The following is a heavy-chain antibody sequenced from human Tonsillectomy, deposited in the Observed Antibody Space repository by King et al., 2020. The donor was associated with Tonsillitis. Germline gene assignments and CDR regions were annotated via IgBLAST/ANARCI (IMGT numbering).Heavy chain of an antibody. CDR1: GYTFTTYG. D-gene: IGHD6-25*01. V-gene: IGHV1-18*01. CDR2: ISSYNGNT. Sequence: LVQSGPEVKKPGASVKVSCKASGYTFTTYGISWVRQAPGQGLEWMGWISSYNGNTKYAQKLQGRVTMTTDASTSTTDMDLSDLRSDDTAVYYCALDRRLDGFEIWGQGTLVSVSS. CDR3: ALDRRLDGFEI. J-gene: IGHJ3*02.